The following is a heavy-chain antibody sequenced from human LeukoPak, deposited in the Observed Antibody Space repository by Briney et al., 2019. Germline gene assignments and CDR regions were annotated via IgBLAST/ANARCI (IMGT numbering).Heavy chain of an antibody. D-gene: IGHD2-2*03. CDR2: ISGSGTNT. J-gene: IGHJ4*02. Sequence: GGTLRLSCAASGFTFSSYGMSWVRQAPGKGLEWVSGISGSGTNTNYADSVKGRFTISRDNSKNTVYLQMNSLRAEDTAVYYCAKGSVDIVVVPDAYFDYWGQGTLVTVSS. CDR1: GFTFSSYG. CDR3: AKGSVDIVVVPDAYFDY. V-gene: IGHV3-23*01.